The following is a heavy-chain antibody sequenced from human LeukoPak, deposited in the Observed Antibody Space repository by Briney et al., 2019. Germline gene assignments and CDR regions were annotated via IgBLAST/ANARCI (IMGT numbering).Heavy chain of an antibody. CDR2: IYTSGST. J-gene: IGHJ6*03. CDR3: ARDQSAHYYYYMDV. Sequence: SETLSLTCTASGGSISSYYWSWIRQPAGKGLQWIGRIYTSGSTNYNPSLKSRVTMSVDTSTNQFSLKLSSVTAADTAVYYCARDQSAHYYYYMDVWGKGTTVTVSS. V-gene: IGHV4-4*07. CDR1: GGSISSYY.